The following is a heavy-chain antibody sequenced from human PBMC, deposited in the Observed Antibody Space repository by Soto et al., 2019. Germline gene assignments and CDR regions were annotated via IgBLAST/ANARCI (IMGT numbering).Heavy chain of an antibody. Sequence: ASLKVSCKVSGYTLTELSMHWVRQAPGKGLEWMGGFDPEDGETIYAQKFQGRVTMTEDTSTDTAYMELSSLRSEDTAVYYCAKGEITMVRGVPFDYWGQGTLVTVSS. D-gene: IGHD3-10*01. V-gene: IGHV1-24*01. J-gene: IGHJ4*02. CDR2: FDPEDGET. CDR1: GYTLTELS. CDR3: AKGEITMVRGVPFDY.